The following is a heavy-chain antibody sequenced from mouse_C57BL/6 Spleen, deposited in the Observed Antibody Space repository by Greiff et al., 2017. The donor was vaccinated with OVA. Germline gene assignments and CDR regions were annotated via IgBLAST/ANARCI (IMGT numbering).Heavy chain of an antibody. CDR2: IYPGSGST. CDR3: AGGSYAMDD. CDR1: GYTFTSYW. J-gene: IGHJ4*01. Sequence: QVHVKQPGAELVKPGASVKMSCKASGYTFTSYWITWVKQRPGQGLEWIGDIYPGSGSTNYNEKFKSKATLTVDTSSSTAYMQLSSLTSEDSAVYYCAGGSYAMDDWGQGTSVTVSS. V-gene: IGHV1-55*01.